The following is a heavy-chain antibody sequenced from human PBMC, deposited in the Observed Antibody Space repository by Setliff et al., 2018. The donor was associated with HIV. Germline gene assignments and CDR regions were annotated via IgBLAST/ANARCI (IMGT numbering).Heavy chain of an antibody. CDR1: GFTFRSFD. D-gene: IGHD3-10*01. V-gene: IGHV3-13*01. CDR3: ARAGRRHYYGSGSYAVLDY. J-gene: IGHJ4*02. Sequence: PSETLSLSCAASGFTFRSFDMHWVRQAPGKGLEWVSCIGTLSDTYYPNSVKGRFTISRDNAKNSLYLQINSLGAGDTAVYFCARAGRRHYYGSGSYAVLDYWGQGIMVTVSS. CDR2: IGTLSDT.